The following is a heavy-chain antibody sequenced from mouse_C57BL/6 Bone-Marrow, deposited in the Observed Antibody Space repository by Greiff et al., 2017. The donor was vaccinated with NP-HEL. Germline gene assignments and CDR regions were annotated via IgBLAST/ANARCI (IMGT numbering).Heavy chain of an antibody. CDR3: AMGLYDYYAMDY. J-gene: IGHJ4*01. CDR1: GFSLTSYG. D-gene: IGHD2-3*01. V-gene: IGHV2-2*01. Sequence: VKVVESGPGLVQPSQSLSITCTVSGFSLTSYGVHWVRQSPGKGLEWLGVIWSGGSTDSNAAFISRLGISKDNSKSQVFFKMNSLQADDTAIYYCAMGLYDYYAMDYWGQGTSVTVSS. CDR2: IWSGGST.